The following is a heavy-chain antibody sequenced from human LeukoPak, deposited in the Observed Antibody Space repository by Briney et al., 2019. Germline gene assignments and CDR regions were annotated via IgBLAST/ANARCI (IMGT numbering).Heavy chain of an antibody. CDR1: GYTFTGYY. CDR3: ARRYCSGGTCYSDY. J-gene: IGHJ4*02. V-gene: IGHV1-2*02. D-gene: IGHD2-15*01. Sequence: ASAKVSCKASGYTFTGYYMHWVRQAPGQGLEWMGWINPNSGGTIFAQKFQGRATMTRDTSISTAYMELNSLKSDDTAMYYCARRYCSGGTCYSDYWGQGTLVTVSS. CDR2: INPNSGGT.